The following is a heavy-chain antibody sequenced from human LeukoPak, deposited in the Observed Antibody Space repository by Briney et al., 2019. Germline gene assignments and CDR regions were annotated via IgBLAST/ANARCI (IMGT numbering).Heavy chain of an antibody. CDR3: AKDSGNRGYYDYVWGSRPFDF. CDR2: IIGSGGST. V-gene: IGHV3-23*01. J-gene: IGHJ4*02. D-gene: IGHD3-16*01. CDR1: GFNFSKYG. Sequence: PGGSLRLSCGASGFNFSKYGLSWVRQAPRKGLEWVSAIIGSGGSTFYADSVKGRFTVSRDNSKNTLYLQMHSLRGGDTAVYYCAKDSGNRGYYDYVWGSRPFDFWGQGTLVSVSS.